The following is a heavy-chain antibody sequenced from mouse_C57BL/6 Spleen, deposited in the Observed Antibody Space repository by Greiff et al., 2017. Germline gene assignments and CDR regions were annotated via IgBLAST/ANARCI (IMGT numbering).Heavy chain of an antibody. V-gene: IGHV5-4*01. CDR1: GFTFSSYA. CDR2: ISDGGSYT. D-gene: IGHD1-1*01. CDR3: ARENYYGSSRWDD. Sequence: EVKLVESGGGLVKPGGSLKLSCAASGFTFSSYAMSWVRQTPEKRLEWVATISDGGSYTYYPDNVKGRFTISRDNAKNNLYLQMSHLKSEDTAMXYCARENYYGSSRWDDWGQGTSVTVSS. J-gene: IGHJ4*01.